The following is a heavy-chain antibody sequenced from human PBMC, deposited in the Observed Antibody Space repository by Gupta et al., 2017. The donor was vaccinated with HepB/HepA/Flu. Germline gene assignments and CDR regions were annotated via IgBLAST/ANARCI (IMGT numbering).Heavy chain of an antibody. CDR2: IYPNSGVT. J-gene: IGHJ4*02. Sequence: QVQLVQPGPEVMQPGASVKVSCKASGYTFSDYNMHWVRQAPGQGLEWMGWIYPNSGVTNYAQKFQGRVTMTRDTSISTAYMELSNLSSDDTAVYFCASGGVTVAGSTIDYWGQGTLVTVSS. D-gene: IGHD6-19*01. CDR1: GYTFSDYN. V-gene: IGHV1-2*02. CDR3: ASGGVTVAGSTIDY.